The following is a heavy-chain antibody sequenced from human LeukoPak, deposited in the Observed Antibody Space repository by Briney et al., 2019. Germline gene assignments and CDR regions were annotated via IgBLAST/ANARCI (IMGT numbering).Heavy chain of an antibody. J-gene: IGHJ5*02. Sequence: ASVKVSCKASGYTFTSYGISWVRQAPGQGLEWMGGIIPIFGTANYAQKFQGRVTITADESTSTAYMELSSLRSEDTAVYYCAKIYCSSNSCYDGRGWFDPWGQGTLDTVSS. D-gene: IGHD2-2*01. CDR2: IIPIFGTA. CDR3: AKIYCSSNSCYDGRGWFDP. V-gene: IGHV1-69*13. CDR1: GYTFTSYG.